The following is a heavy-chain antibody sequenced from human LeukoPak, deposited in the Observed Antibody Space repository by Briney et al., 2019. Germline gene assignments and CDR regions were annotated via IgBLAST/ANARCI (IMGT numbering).Heavy chain of an antibody. J-gene: IGHJ4*02. CDR2: ISSSSRYI. D-gene: IGHD3-16*02. V-gene: IGHV3-21*04. Sequence: RGGALRLSRAASVLSFCSYSMNWVRPAPGKGVEWVSSISSSSRYIYYADSLKGRFTISRDNAQSSLYLQMNSLRAEDTALYDCSRRSYLFDYWGQGTLVTVSS. CDR1: VLSFCSYS. CDR3: SRRSYLFDY.